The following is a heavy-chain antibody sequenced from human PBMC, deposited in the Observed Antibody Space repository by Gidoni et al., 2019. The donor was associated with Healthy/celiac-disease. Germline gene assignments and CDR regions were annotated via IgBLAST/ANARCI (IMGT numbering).Heavy chain of an antibody. CDR2: IIPIFGTA. Sequence: QVQLVKSGAEVKKPGSSVTVSCKASGATFSSYAISWGRQAPGQGLEWMGGIIPIFGTANYAQKFQGRVTITADESTSTAYMELSSLRSEDTAVYYCARGLVVAATGSFDYWGQGTLVTVSS. V-gene: IGHV1-69*01. D-gene: IGHD2-15*01. J-gene: IGHJ4*02. CDR3: ARGLVVAATGSFDY. CDR1: GATFSSYA.